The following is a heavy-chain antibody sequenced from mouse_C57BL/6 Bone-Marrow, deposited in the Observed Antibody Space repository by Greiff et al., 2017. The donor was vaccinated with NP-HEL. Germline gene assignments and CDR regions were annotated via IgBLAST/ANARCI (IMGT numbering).Heavy chain of an antibody. CDR3: ARDQTAQALFAY. V-gene: IGHV3-6*01. CDR2: ISYDGSN. D-gene: IGHD3-2*02. Sequence: EVKLEESGPGLVKPSQSLSLTCSVTGYSITSGYYWNWIRQFPGNKLEWMGYISYDGSNNYNPSLKNRISITRDTSKNQFFLKLNSVTTEDTATYYCARDQTAQALFAYWGQGTLVTVSA. J-gene: IGHJ3*01. CDR1: GYSITSGYY.